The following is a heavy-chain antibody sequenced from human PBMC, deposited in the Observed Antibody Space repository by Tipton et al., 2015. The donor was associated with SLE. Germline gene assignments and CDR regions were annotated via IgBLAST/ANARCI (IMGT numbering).Heavy chain of an antibody. Sequence: GSLRLSCAASGFTFSSSWMHWVRQAPGQGLVWVSRINSDGSITSYADSVRGRFTISRDNAKNTLYLQMNGLRAEDTAFYYCAKDIRERTSRQFQYGLDVWGLGTTVTVSS. CDR3: AKDIRERTSRQFQYGLDV. CDR1: GFTFSSSW. D-gene: IGHD2-2*01. V-gene: IGHV3-74*01. CDR2: INSDGSIT. J-gene: IGHJ6*02.